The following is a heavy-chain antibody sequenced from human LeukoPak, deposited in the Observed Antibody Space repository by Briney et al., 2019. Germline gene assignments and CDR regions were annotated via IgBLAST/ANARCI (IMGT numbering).Heavy chain of an antibody. V-gene: IGHV4-59*04. Sequence: SETLSLTCTVSGGFISNYYWSWIRQPPGKGLEWIGYIYYTGGTYYNPSLKSRVTMSVDTSKNQFSLWLSSVTATDTSVYYCAKFFGQSMVASDPYGMDVWGQGTTVTVSS. CDR1: GGFISNYY. J-gene: IGHJ6*02. CDR3: AKFFGQSMVASDPYGMDV. D-gene: IGHD6-19*01. CDR2: IYYTGGT.